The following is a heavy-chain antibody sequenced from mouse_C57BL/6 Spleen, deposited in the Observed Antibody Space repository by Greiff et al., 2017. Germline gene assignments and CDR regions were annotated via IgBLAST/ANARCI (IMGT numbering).Heavy chain of an antibody. V-gene: IGHV1-9*01. D-gene: IGHD1-1*01. Sequence: VKLVESGAELMKPGASVKLSCKATGYTFTGYWIEWVKQRPGHGLEWIGEILPGSGSTNYNEKFKGKATFTADTSSNTAYMQLSSLTTEDSAIYYCARPLTYGSSYDYAMDYWGQGTSVTVSS. CDR1: GYTFTGYW. CDR3: ARPLTYGSSYDYAMDY. CDR2: ILPGSGST. J-gene: IGHJ4*01.